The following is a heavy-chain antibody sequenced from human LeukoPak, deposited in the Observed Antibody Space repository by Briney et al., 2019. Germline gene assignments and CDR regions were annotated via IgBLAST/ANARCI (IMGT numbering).Heavy chain of an antibody. CDR3: TTLTVATNFDY. D-gene: IGHD5-12*01. CDR1: GFTFSSYT. J-gene: IGHJ4*02. CDR2: IDGSSRYM. V-gene: IGHV3-21*01. Sequence: GGSLRLSCAASGFTFSSYTMHWVRQAPGKGLEWVASIDGSSRYMYYSDSMKGRFTISRANAKNSLYLQMNSLRAEDTAVYDCTTLTVATNFDYWGQGTLVTVSS.